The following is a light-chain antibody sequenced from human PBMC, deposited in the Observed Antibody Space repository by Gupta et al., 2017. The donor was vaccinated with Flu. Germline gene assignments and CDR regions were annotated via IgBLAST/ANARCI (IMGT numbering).Light chain of an antibody. J-gene: IGLJ3*02. Sequence: SYELTQPPSVSVSPGQTATIACSGDELGDKIFSWYRQKSGRSPDLVIYHDDKRPAGIPERFSGSNSGNTATLTVSGAQAMDEADYYCQAWDSNTGVLGGGTKLTVL. CDR1: ELGDKI. CDR2: HDD. V-gene: IGLV3-1*01. CDR3: QAWDSNTGV.